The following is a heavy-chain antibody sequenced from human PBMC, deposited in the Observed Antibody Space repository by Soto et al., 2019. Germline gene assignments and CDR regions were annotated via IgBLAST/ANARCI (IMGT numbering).Heavy chain of an antibody. CDR2: ISAYNGNT. V-gene: IGHV1-18*01. CDR3: VRAHALGFSNWFDP. Sequence: GASVKVSCKASGYTFTSYGISWVRQAPGQGLEWMGWISAYNGNTNYAQKLQGRVTMTTDTSTSTAYMELARLKSDDTAVYYCVRAHALGFSNWFDPWGRGTLVTVSS. J-gene: IGHJ5*02. D-gene: IGHD3-10*01. CDR1: GYTFTSYG.